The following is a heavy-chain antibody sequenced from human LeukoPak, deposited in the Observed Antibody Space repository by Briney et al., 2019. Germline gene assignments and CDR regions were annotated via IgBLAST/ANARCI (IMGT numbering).Heavy chain of an antibody. CDR3: AREGLRYFDWS. D-gene: IGHD3-9*01. CDR1: GEYISNYY. CDR2: TFYSGDT. Sequence: SETLSLTCTVSGEYISNYYWSWIRQAPGKGLEWIGYTFYSGDTKYNPSLKSRVTISVDSSRRQFSLRLSSVTAADTAVYYCAREGLRYFDWSWGQGTLVTVSS. V-gene: IGHV4-59*12. J-gene: IGHJ5*02.